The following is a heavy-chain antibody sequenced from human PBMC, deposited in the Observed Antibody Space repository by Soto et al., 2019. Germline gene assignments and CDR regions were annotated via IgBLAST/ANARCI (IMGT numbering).Heavy chain of an antibody. V-gene: IGHV3-23*01. CDR3: CLVVVAATPVGIDY. CDR2: ISGSGVST. Sequence: EVQLLESGGGLVQPGGSLRLSCAASGFTFSSYAMSWVRQAPGKGLEWVSAISGSGVSTYYADSVKGRFTISRDNSKNTRYLQMNSLRAEDTAVYYCCLVVVAATPVGIDYWGQGTLVTVSS. D-gene: IGHD2-15*01. J-gene: IGHJ4*02. CDR1: GFTFSSYA.